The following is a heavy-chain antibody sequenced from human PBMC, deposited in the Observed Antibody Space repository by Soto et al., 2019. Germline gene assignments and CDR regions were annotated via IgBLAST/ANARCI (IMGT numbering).Heavy chain of an antibody. Sequence: GGSLRLSCAASGFTFSSYSMNWVRQAPGKGLEWASSISSSSSYIYYADSVKGRFTISRDNAKNSLYLQMNSLRAEDTAVYYCARASDVLRYFDWLLHDYYYGMDVWGQGTTVTVS. CDR3: ARASDVLRYFDWLLHDYYYGMDV. J-gene: IGHJ6*02. V-gene: IGHV3-21*01. CDR2: ISSSSSYI. CDR1: GFTFSSYS. D-gene: IGHD3-9*01.